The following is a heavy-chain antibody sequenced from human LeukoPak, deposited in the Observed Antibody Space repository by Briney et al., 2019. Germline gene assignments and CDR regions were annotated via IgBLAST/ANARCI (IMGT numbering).Heavy chain of an antibody. J-gene: IGHJ4*02. CDR3: AKGKDDY. V-gene: IGHV3-23*01. CDR1: GFPFSNYA. CDR2: LSDSGGST. Sequence: GGSLILSCAASGFPFSNYAMSWVRQAPGKGLEWVSALSDSGGSTYYADSVKGRFTISRDNSKNTLYLQMNSLRAADTAVYYCAKGKDDYWGQGTLVTVSS.